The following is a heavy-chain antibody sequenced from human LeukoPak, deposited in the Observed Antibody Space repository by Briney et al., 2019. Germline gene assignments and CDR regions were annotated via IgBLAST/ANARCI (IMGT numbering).Heavy chain of an antibody. CDR2: TNPNSGGT. D-gene: IGHD4-17*01. V-gene: IGHV1-2*02. Sequence: ASVKVSCKASGHTFTGYFIHWVRQAPGQGLEWVGWTNPNSGGTNSAQKFQARVTMTRDTSISTAYMELSSLRSDDTAVYYCAMASNANDYGARGAFDIWGQGTMVTVSS. CDR1: GHTFTGYF. J-gene: IGHJ3*02. CDR3: AMASNANDYGARGAFDI.